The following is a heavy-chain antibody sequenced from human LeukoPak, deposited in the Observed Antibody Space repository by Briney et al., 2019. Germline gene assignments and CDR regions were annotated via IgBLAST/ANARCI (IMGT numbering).Heavy chain of an antibody. CDR3: ARDGTFFSSQLDY. V-gene: IGHV1-18*01. Sequence: GASVTVSCKASGYTFTRYGISWVGQAPGQGVEWMGRLSDYNGNTKYAQKLQGRVTMTTDTSTSTAYMELRSLRSDDTAVYYCARDGTFFSSQLDYWGQGTLVTVSS. D-gene: IGHD2-2*01. CDR2: LSDYNGNT. CDR1: GYTFTRYG. J-gene: IGHJ4*02.